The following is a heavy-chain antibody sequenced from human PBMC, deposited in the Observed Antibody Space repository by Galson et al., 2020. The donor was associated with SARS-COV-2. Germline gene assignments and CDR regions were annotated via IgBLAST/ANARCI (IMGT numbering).Heavy chain of an antibody. CDR3: TRHADGGYYYYYGMDV. CDR1: GFTFSGSA. CDR2: IRSKANSYAT. Sequence: GGSLRLSCAASGFTFSGSAMHWVRQASGKGLEWVGRIRSKANSYATAYAASVKGRFTISRDDSKNTAYLQMNSLKTEDTAVYYCTRHADGGYYYYYGMDVWGQGSTVTVSS. J-gene: IGHJ6*02. V-gene: IGHV3-73*01. D-gene: IGHD4-17*01.